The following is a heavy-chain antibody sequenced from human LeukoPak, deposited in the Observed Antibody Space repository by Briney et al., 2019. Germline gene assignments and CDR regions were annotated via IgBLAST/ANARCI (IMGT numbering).Heavy chain of an antibody. Sequence: PGESLRLSCTASGFTFSSYWMTWVRQPPGKGPEWVASINQDQNEIHYVDSVRGRFTLSRDPAKNSLYLQMHSLPAEEMSLYYCVRAHNPGGWFDPWGQGTLVTVS. CDR3: VRAHNPGGWFDP. V-gene: IGHV3-7*04. J-gene: IGHJ5*02. CDR1: GFTFSSYW. CDR2: INQDQNEI. D-gene: IGHD3-16*01.